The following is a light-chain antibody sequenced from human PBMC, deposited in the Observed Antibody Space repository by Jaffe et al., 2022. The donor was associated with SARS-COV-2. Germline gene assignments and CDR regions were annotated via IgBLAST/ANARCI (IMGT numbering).Light chain of an antibody. CDR2: DVT. CDR3: CSYAGSSSFYV. J-gene: IGLJ1*01. CDR1: SSDVGGYNY. Sequence: QSALAQPRSVSGSPGQSVTISCTGTSSDVGGYNYVSWYQQHPGQAPKLIIYDVTKRPSGVPDRFSGSKSGSTASLTISGLQAEDEADYYCCSYAGSSSFYVFGTGTNVTVL. V-gene: IGLV2-11*01.